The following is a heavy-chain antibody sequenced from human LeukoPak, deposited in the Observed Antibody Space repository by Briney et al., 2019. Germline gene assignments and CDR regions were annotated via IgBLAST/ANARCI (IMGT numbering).Heavy chain of an antibody. V-gene: IGHV1-58*01. CDR1: GFTFTSSA. Sequence: ASVKVSCKASGFTFTSSAVQWVRQARGQRLEWIGWIVVGGGNTNYAQKFQERVTITRDMSTSTAYMELSSLRSEDTAVYYCARRGIVGAHPDAFDIWGQGTMVTVSS. D-gene: IGHD1-26*01. CDR3: ARRGIVGAHPDAFDI. CDR2: IVVGGGNT. J-gene: IGHJ3*02.